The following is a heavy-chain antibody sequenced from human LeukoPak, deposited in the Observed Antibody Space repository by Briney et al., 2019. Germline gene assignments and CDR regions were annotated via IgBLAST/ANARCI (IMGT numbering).Heavy chain of an antibody. Sequence: GESLKISCKGSGYSFTSYWIGWVRQMPGKGLEWMGIIYPGDSDTRYSPSFQGQDTISADKSIGTAYLQWRSLKASDTAMYYCARLGVYSSSSVNNYYYMDVWGKGTTVTVSS. CDR2: IYPGDSDT. D-gene: IGHD6-6*01. CDR1: GYSFTSYW. V-gene: IGHV5-51*01. J-gene: IGHJ6*03. CDR3: ARLGVYSSSSVNNYYYMDV.